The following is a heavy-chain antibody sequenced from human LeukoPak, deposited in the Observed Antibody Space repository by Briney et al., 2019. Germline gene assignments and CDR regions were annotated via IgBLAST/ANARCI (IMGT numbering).Heavy chain of an antibody. J-gene: IGHJ6*03. CDR2: IYYSGST. Sequence: PSETLSLTCTVSGGSISSYYWSWIRQPPGKGLEWIGYIYYSGSTNYNPSLKSRVTISVDTSKNQFSLKLSSVTAADTAVYYCARTYYYYYMDVWGKGTTVIVSS. V-gene: IGHV4-59*01. CDR1: GGSISSYY. CDR3: ARTYYYYYMDV.